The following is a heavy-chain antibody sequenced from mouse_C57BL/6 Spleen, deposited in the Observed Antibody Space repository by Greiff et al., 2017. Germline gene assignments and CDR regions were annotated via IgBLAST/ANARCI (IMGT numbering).Heavy chain of an antibody. CDR1: GYTFTSYW. V-gene: IGHV1-64*01. CDR2: IHPNSGST. D-gene: IGHD2-4*01. J-gene: IGHJ3*01. Sequence: VQLQQPGAELVKPGASVKLSCKASGYTFTSYWMHWVKQRPGQGLEWIGMIHPNSGSTNYNEKFKSKATLTVDKSSSTAYMQLSSLTSEDSAVYYCARSCYDYDGAWFAYWGQGTLVTVSA. CDR3: ARSCYDYDGAWFAY.